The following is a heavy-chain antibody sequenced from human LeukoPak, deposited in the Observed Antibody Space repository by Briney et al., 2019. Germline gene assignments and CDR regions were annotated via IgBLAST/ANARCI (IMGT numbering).Heavy chain of an antibody. V-gene: IGHV4-39*07. CDR2: IYYSGNT. Sequence: SETLSLICTVSGGSISSTAFYWGWIRQPPGKGLEWIGSIYYSGNTYYNPSLKSRVTISVDTSKNQFSLKLSSVTAADTAVYYCAGPGKSVFDYWGQGTLVTVSS. CDR1: GGSISSTAFY. J-gene: IGHJ4*02. CDR3: AGPGKSVFDY.